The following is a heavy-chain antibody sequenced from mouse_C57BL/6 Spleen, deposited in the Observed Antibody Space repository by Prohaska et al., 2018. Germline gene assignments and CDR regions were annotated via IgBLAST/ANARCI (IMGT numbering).Heavy chain of an antibody. CDR2: INPSNVGT. CDR3: ARVYYPTYAWFAY. Sequence: QVQLQQPGTELVKPGASVKLSCKDSGYTFTSYWMHWVKQRTGQGLEWIGNINPSNVGTNYNEKFKSKATLTVDKSSSTAYMQLSSLTSEDSAVYYCARVYYPTYAWFAYWGQGTLVTVSA. V-gene: IGHV1-53*01. CDR1: GYTFTSYW. J-gene: IGHJ3*01. D-gene: IGHD1-1*01.